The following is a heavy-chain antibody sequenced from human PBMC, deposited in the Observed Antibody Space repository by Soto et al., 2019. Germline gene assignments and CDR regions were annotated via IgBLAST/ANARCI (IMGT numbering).Heavy chain of an antibody. J-gene: IGHJ5*02. CDR1: GYTFTKYT. Sequence: ASVKVSCKTSGYTFTKYTIHWVRQAPGQRLEWMGWINAGNGNTEYSQKFQGRVTITRDTSASTAYMELSSLRSEDSGVYYCARDATLHFDFWKKWNWFDLWGQGTLVTVSS. D-gene: IGHD3-3*01. V-gene: IGHV1-3*01. CDR2: INAGNGNT. CDR3: ARDATLHFDFWKKWNWFDL.